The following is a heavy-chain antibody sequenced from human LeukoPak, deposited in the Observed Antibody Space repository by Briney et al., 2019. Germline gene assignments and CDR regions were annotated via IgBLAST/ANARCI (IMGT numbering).Heavy chain of an antibody. CDR1: GLTFDDYG. CDR2: INWKGGST. CDR3: ANDGAYYDSSTDAFDI. J-gene: IGHJ3*02. D-gene: IGHD3-22*01. V-gene: IGHV3-20*04. Sequence: PGGSLRLSCAASGLTFDDYGMSWVRQAPGKGLEWVSGINWKGGSTGYADSVKGRFTISRDNAKNSLYLQMNSLRAEDTAVYYCANDGAYYDSSTDAFDIWGQGTMVTVSS.